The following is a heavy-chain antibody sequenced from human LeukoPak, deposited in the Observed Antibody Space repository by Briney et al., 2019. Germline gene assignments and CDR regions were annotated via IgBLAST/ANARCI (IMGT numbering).Heavy chain of an antibody. D-gene: IGHD6-13*01. CDR1: GFTFSSYA. Sequence: QAGGSLRLSCAASGFTFSSYAMSWVRQAPGKGLEWVSAISGSGGGTYYADSVKGRFTISRDNSKNTLYLQMNSLRAEDTAVYYCARDPSGYSSSWYAAYYFDYWGQGTLVTVSS. CDR2: ISGSGGGT. V-gene: IGHV3-23*01. CDR3: ARDPSGYSSSWYAAYYFDY. J-gene: IGHJ4*02.